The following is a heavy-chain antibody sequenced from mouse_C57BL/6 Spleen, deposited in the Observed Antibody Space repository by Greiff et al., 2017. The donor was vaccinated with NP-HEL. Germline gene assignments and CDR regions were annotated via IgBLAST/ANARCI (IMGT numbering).Heavy chain of an antibody. V-gene: IGHV1-85*01. J-gene: IGHJ3*01. D-gene: IGHD2-5*01. Sequence: QVQLQQSGPELVKPGASVKLSCKASGYTFTSYAINWVKQRPGQGLEWIGWIYPRDGSTKYNEQFKGKATLTVDTSSNTAYMGLHSLTSEDSAVYFCARKPTIVTAAWFADWGQGTLVTVYA. CDR2: IYPRDGST. CDR1: GYTFTSYA. CDR3: ARKPTIVTAAWFAD.